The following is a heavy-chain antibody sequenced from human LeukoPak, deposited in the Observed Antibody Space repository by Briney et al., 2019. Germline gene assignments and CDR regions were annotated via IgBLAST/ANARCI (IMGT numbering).Heavy chain of an antibody. CDR1: GFTFSSYS. CDR3: ARYGGSYSSFDY. D-gene: IGHD1-26*01. Sequence: GGSLRLSCAASGFTFSSYSMNWVRQAPGKGLEWVSSISSSSSYIYYADSVKGRFTISRDNAKNSLYLQMNSLRADDTAVYYCARYGGSYSSFDYWGQGTLVTVSS. J-gene: IGHJ4*02. V-gene: IGHV3-21*01. CDR2: ISSSSSYI.